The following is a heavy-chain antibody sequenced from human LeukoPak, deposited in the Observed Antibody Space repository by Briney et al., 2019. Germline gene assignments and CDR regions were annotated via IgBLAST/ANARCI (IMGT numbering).Heavy chain of an antibody. CDR1: GYTFTGYY. D-gene: IGHD6-19*01. Sequence: GASVKVSCKAFGYTFTGYYMHWVRQAPGQGLEWMGWINPNSGGTNYAQKFQGRVTMTRDTSISTAYMELSRLRSDDTAVYYCASYISGWGYYFDYWGQGTLVTVSS. CDR3: ASYISGWGYYFDY. V-gene: IGHV1-2*02. CDR2: INPNSGGT. J-gene: IGHJ4*02.